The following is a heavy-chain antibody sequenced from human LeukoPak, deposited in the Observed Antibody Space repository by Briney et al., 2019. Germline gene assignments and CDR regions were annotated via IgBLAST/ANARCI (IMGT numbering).Heavy chain of an antibody. Sequence: GGSLRLSXAASGFTFSSYAMSWVRPAPGKGLEWVSSISGSGGSKNYAESVKGRFTISRDNSKNTLYLQMNSLRAEDTAVYYCAKEHYDSSGHADYWGQGTLVTVSS. D-gene: IGHD3-22*01. J-gene: IGHJ4*02. CDR1: GFTFSSYA. V-gene: IGHV3-23*01. CDR2: ISGSGGSK. CDR3: AKEHYDSSGHADY.